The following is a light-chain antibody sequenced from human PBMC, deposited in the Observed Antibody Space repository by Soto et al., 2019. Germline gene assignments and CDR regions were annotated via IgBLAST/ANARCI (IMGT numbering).Light chain of an antibody. CDR3: QQYKNWPPLT. J-gene: IGKJ4*01. CDR1: QSVSYN. V-gene: IGKV3-15*01. Sequence: EIVMTQSPATLSVSPGERATLSCRASQSVSYNLAWYQQKPGQGPRLLIYGAFTRDTGIPARFSGSESGTEFPLTLSSLQSEDFGVYYCQQYKNWPPLTFGGGTKVEIK. CDR2: GAF.